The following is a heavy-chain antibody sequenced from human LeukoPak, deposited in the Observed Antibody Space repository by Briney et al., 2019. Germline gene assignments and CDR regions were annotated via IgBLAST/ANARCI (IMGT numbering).Heavy chain of an antibody. D-gene: IGHD3-22*01. CDR1: GGTFSSYA. V-gene: IGHV1-69*05. Sequence: SVKVSCKASGGTFSSYAISWVRQAPGQGLEWMGGIIPIFGTANYAQKFQGRVTITTDESTSTAYMELSSLRAEDTAVYYCARSGPGKTYYYDSSGQPPRRWFWFDPWGQGTLVTVSS. J-gene: IGHJ5*02. CDR3: ARSGPGKTYYYDSSGQPPRRWFWFDP. CDR2: IIPIFGTA.